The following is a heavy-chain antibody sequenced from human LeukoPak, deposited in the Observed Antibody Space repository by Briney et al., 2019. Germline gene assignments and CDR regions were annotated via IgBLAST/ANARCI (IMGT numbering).Heavy chain of an antibody. CDR3: ARTLVVPAAIGYNWFDP. J-gene: IGHJ5*02. D-gene: IGHD2-2*02. CDR1: GGSFSGYY. Sequence: SETLSLTCAVYGGSFSGYYWSWIRQPPGKGLEWIGEINHSGSTNYNPSLKSRVTISVDTSKNQFSLKLSSVTAADTAVYYCARTLVVPAAIGYNWFDPWGQGTLVTVSS. V-gene: IGHV4-34*01. CDR2: INHSGST.